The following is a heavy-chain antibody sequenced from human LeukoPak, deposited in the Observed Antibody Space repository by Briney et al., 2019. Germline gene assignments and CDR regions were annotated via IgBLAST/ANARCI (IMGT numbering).Heavy chain of an antibody. Sequence: GGSLRLSCAAPGFSFTNYAMSWVRKAPARGPEWVSSLRGGGETFYADSVKGRFTLSRDDSRNTVYLQLNNLRVEDTAIYYCAKAGWVSSTDAVRWCQGTLVTVS. J-gene: IGHJ4*02. D-gene: IGHD3-16*01. V-gene: IGHV3-23*01. CDR3: AKAGWVSSTDAVR. CDR1: GFSFTNYA. CDR2: LRGGGET.